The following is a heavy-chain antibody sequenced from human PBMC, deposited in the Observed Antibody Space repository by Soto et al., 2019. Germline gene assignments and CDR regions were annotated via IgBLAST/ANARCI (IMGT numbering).Heavy chain of an antibody. Sequence: GASVKVSCKASGYTFTSYGISWVRQAPGQGLEWMGCISAYSGKTNYAQKLQGRVTMTKDTSTDTAYMELSSLRSEDTAVYYCATGLGELVDYWGQGTLVTVSS. CDR1: GYTFTSYG. CDR3: ATGLGELVDY. V-gene: IGHV1-18*01. D-gene: IGHD1-26*01. J-gene: IGHJ4*02. CDR2: ISAYSGKT.